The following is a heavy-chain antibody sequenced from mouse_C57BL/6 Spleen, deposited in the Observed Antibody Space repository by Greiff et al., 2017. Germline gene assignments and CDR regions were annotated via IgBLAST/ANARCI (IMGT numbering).Heavy chain of an antibody. CDR1: GYTFTTYP. D-gene: IGHD2-4*01. J-gene: IGHJ4*01. Sequence: VQLQQSGAELVKPGASVKMSCKASGYTFTTYPIEWMKQNHGKSLEWIGNFHPYNDDTKYNEKFKGKATLTVETSSSTVYLELSRLTSDDSAVYYGARKDDYLYAMDYWGQGTSVTVAS. CDR2: FHPYNDDT. CDR3: ARKDDYLYAMDY. V-gene: IGHV1-47*01.